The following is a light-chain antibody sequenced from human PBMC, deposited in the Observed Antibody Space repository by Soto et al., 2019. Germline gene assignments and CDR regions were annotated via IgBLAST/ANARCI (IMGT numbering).Light chain of an antibody. J-gene: IGKJ3*01. Sequence: DIVMTQSPDSLAVSLGERATINCKSSQSLLYSSNNKNYLAWFQQKPGQPPNPLIYWASIRESGVPDRFSGSGSGTDFTLTISSLQAEDVAVYYCQQYYDTPFTFGPGTKVDIK. CDR1: QSLLYSSNNKNY. V-gene: IGKV4-1*01. CDR3: QQYYDTPFT. CDR2: WAS.